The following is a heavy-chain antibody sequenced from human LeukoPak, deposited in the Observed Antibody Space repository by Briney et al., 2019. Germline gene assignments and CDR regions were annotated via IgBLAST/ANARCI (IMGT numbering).Heavy chain of an antibody. J-gene: IGHJ5*02. D-gene: IGHD2-15*01. CDR2: IYDSGST. V-gene: IGHV4-59*01. CDR3: ARMGSYCSGGSCYVWFDP. CDR1: GGSICSYY. Sequence: SETLSLTCTVSGGSICSYYWSWIRQPPGKGLKCIGNIYDSGSTNYNPSLKSRVTISVDTSKNQFSLKLSSVTAADTPVYYCARMGSYCSGGSCYVWFDPWGQGTLVTVSS.